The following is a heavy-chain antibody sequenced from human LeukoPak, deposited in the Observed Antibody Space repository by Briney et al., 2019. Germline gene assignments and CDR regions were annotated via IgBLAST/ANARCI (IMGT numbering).Heavy chain of an antibody. V-gene: IGHV3-30*02. D-gene: IGHD3-3*01. J-gene: IGHJ3*02. CDR3: VKDSGDFWSGYYTGIDAFDI. Sequence: GGSLRLSCAASGFTFSSYAMSWVRQAPGKGLEWVAFIRYDGSNKYCADSVKGRFTISRDNSKNTLYLQMNSLRAEDTAVYYCVKDSGDFWSGYYTGIDAFDIWGQGTMVTVSS. CDR1: GFTFSSYA. CDR2: IRYDGSNK.